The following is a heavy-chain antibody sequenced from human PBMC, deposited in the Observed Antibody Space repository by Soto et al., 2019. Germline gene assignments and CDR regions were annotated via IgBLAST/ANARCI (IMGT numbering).Heavy chain of an antibody. V-gene: IGHV3-9*01. J-gene: IGHJ4*02. D-gene: IGHD6-25*01. CDR2: ITLKGAGI. CDR1: GFTVSGQRY. Sequence: DVRLVESGGGLIQPGESLRLSCAALGFTVSGQRYVAWVRQAPGKGLEWISGITLKGAGIGYGDSVRGRFTISRDNAKNSLFLQMEGLRTEDTALYYCAKDQGSGEIERSFDYWGQGTLVTVSS. CDR3: AKDQGSGEIERSFDY.